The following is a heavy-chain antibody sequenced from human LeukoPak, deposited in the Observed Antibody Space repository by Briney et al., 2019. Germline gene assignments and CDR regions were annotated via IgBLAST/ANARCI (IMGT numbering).Heavy chain of an antibody. J-gene: IGHJ2*01. CDR3: ARYPGSSGWYYWYFDL. CDR2: IYTGGIN. D-gene: IGHD6-19*01. V-gene: IGHV4-59*10. CDR1: GGSISSFH. Sequence: SETLSLTCAVSGGSISSFHWSWLPQPAGGGLEWLGRIYTGGINIYHPSLKSLVAIIVETSKKQFSLKMSSVTAADTAVYYCARYPGSSGWYYWYFDLWGRGTLVTVSS.